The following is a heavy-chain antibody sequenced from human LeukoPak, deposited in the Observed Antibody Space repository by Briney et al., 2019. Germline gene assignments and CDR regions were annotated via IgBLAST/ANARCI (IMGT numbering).Heavy chain of an antibody. V-gene: IGHV4-30-2*01. D-gene: IGHD1-1*01. CDR2: IYHSGST. CDR1: GGSISSGGYY. Sequence: PSQTLSLTCTVSGGSISSGGYYWSWIRQPPGKGLEWIGYIYHSGSTYYNPSLKSRVTISVDRSKNQFSLKLSSVTAADTAVYYCARPTQLERTNDAFDIWGQGTMVTVSS. J-gene: IGHJ3*02. CDR3: ARPTQLERTNDAFDI.